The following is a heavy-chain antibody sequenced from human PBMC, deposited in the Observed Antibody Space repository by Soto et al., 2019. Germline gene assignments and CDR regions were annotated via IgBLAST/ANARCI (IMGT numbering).Heavy chain of an antibody. J-gene: IGHJ6*02. CDR2: ISYDGSNK. Sequence: QVQLVESGGGVVQPGRSLRLSCAASGFTFSSYGMHWVRQAPGKGLEWVAVISYDGSNKYYADSVKGRFTISRDNSKNTLYLQMNSLRAEDTAVYYCAKELGDSSSWYYYGMDVWGQGTTVTVSS. V-gene: IGHV3-30*18. D-gene: IGHD6-13*01. CDR3: AKELGDSSSWYYYGMDV. CDR1: GFTFSSYG.